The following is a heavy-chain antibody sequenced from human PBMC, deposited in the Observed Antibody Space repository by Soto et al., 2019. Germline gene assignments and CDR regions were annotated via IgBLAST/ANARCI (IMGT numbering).Heavy chain of an antibody. CDR3: ARALGVVIIQLLFDP. J-gene: IGHJ5*02. D-gene: IGHD3-3*01. CDR2: ISAYNGNT. CDR1: GYTFTSYG. V-gene: IGHV1-18*01. Sequence: ASVKVSCKASGYTFTSYGISWVRQAPGQGLEWMGWISAYNGNTNYAQKLQGRVTMTTDTSTSTAYMELRSLRSDDTAVYYCARALGVVIIQLLFDPWGQGTLVTVSS.